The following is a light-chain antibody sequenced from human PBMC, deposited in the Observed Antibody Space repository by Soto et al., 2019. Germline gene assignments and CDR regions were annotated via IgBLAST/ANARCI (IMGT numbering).Light chain of an antibody. Sequence: EIVLTHSPSTLSLSPGSRSTLSCRASQSVSNNYLAWYQQKPGQAPRLLIYGASNRATGIPDRLSGSASGTDFPLTISRLEPEDFAVYYCQQYGTPGTFGHGTKVDIK. CDR3: QQYGTPGT. CDR2: GAS. V-gene: IGKV3-20*01. CDR1: QSVSNNY. J-gene: IGKJ1*01.